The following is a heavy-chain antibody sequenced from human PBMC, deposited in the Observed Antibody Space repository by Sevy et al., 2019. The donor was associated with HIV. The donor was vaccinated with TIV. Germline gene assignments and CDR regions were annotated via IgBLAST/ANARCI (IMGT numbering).Heavy chain of an antibody. CDR1: GFTFSTYS. Sequence: GGSLRLSCAVSGFTFSTYSMNWVRQAPGKGLEWVSTISSTSTYIYYADSVKGRFTNSRDNAKNSLYLQMNSLRAEDTAVYYCAREGGYDGSYQIYWGQGTLVTVSS. CDR3: AREGGYDGSYQIY. CDR2: ISSTSTYI. D-gene: IGHD1-26*01. J-gene: IGHJ4*02. V-gene: IGHV3-21*06.